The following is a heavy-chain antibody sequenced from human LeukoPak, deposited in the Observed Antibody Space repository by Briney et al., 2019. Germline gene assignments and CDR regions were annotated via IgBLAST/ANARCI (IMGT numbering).Heavy chain of an antibody. V-gene: IGHV3-20*04. D-gene: IGHD6-6*01. CDR1: GFTFDDYG. J-gene: IGHJ4*02. CDR3: AREWDSSSPGDRHFDY. CDR2: INWNGGST. Sequence: PGGSLRLSCAASGFTFDDYGMSWVRQAPGKGLEWVSGINWNGGSTGYADSVKGRFTISRDNAKNSLYLQMNSLRAEDTALYYCAREWDSSSPGDRHFDYWGQGTLVTVSS.